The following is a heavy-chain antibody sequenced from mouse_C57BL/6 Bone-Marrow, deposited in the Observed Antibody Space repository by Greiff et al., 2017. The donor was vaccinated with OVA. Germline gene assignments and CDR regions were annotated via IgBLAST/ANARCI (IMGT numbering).Heavy chain of an antibody. CDR2: ISSGGSYT. CDR1: GFTFSSYG. CDR3: ARPPISTVVAGWYFDV. V-gene: IGHV5-6*01. J-gene: IGHJ1*03. Sequence: EVLLVESGGDLVKPGGSLKLSCAASGFTFSSYGMSWVRQTPDKRLEWVATISSGGSYTYYPDSVKGGFTISRDNAKNTLYLQMSSLKSEDTAMYYCARPPISTVVAGWYFDVWGTGTTVTVSS. D-gene: IGHD1-1*01.